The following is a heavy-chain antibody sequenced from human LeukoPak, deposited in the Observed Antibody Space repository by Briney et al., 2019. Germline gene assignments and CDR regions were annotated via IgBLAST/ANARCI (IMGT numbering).Heavy chain of an antibody. CDR3: ARGATTLQREDAFDI. CDR2: ISTSSGYI. Sequence: GESLRLSCAASGFIFKTYSMDWVRQAPGKGLEWVSSISTSSGYIYYADSVKGRFIISRDNAKNLLFLQMNSLRAEDTAVYYCARGATTLQREDAFDIWGQGTMVTVSS. D-gene: IGHD5-24*01. J-gene: IGHJ3*02. V-gene: IGHV3-21*06. CDR1: GFIFKTYS.